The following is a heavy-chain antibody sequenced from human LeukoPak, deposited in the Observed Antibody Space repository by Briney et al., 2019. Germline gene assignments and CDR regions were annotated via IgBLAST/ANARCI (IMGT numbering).Heavy chain of an antibody. D-gene: IGHD3-10*02. CDR2: ISGSGNTK. V-gene: IGHV3-11*04. CDR1: GFTFSDYY. Sequence: GGSLRLSCAASGFTFSDYYMSWIRQAPGKGLEWVSYISGSGNTKYYADSVKGRFTISRDNAKNSLYVQMNSLRAEDTAVYYCAELGITMIGGVWGKGTTVTISS. J-gene: IGHJ6*04. CDR3: AELGITMIGGV.